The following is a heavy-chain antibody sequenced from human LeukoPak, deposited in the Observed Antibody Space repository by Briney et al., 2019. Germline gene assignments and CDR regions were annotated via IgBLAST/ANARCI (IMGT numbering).Heavy chain of an antibody. J-gene: IGHJ3*02. CDR1: GYTFTGYY. CDR2: INPNSGGT. V-gene: IGHV1-2*02. Sequence: ASVKVSCKASGYTFTGYYMHWVRQAPGQGLEWMGWINPNSGGTNYAQKFQGRVTMTRDTSISTAYMELSRLRSDDTAVYYCARVGRDGYNRDAFDIWGQGTMVTVSS. CDR3: ARVGRDGYNRDAFDI. D-gene: IGHD5-24*01.